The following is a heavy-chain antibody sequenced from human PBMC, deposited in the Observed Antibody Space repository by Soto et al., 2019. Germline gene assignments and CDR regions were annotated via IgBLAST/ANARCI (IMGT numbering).Heavy chain of an antibody. V-gene: IGHV1-69*04. J-gene: IGHJ6*02. Sequence: ASVKVSCKASGGTFSSYAISWVRQAPGQGLEWMGRIIPILGIANYAQKFQGRVTITADKSTSTAYMELSSLRSEDTAVYYCAMQLRFLEWLLYYYGMDVWGQGTTVTVSS. CDR2: IIPILGIA. D-gene: IGHD3-3*01. CDR3: AMQLRFLEWLLYYYGMDV. CDR1: GGTFSSYA.